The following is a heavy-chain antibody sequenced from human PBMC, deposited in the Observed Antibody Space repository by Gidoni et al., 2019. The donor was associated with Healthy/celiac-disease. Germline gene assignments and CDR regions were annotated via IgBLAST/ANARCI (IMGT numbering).Heavy chain of an antibody. D-gene: IGHD6-19*01. CDR3: ARQRDSSGWYGAFDI. CDR2: ISYDGSNK. J-gene: IGHJ3*02. CDR1: GVTFSSYA. V-gene: IGHV3-30-3*01. Sequence: QVQLVESGGGVVQPGRSLRLSCAASGVTFSSYAMPWVRQASGKGLEWVAVISYDGSNKYYADSVKGRFTISRDNSKSTLYLQMNSLRAEDTAVYYCARQRDSSGWYGAFDIWGQGTMVTVSS.